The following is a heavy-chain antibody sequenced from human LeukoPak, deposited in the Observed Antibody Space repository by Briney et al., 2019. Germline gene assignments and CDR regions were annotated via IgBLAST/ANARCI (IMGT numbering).Heavy chain of an antibody. CDR1: GGTFSSYA. V-gene: IGHV1-69*05. CDR3: ASARMEDYYYMDV. CDR2: IIPIFGTA. J-gene: IGHJ6*03. Sequence: GASVKVSCQASGGTFSSYAISWVRPAPGQGLEWMGGIIPIFGTANYAQKFQGRVTITTDESTSTAYMELSSLRSEDTAVYYCASARMEDYYYMDVWGKGTTVTVSS. D-gene: IGHD1-1*01.